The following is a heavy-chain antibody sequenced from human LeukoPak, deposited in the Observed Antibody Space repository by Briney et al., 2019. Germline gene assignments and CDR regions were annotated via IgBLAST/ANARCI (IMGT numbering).Heavy chain of an antibody. J-gene: IGHJ4*02. CDR3: ARDPIAAAGRFDY. CDR1: GGTFSSYA. Sequence: GASVKVSCKASGGTFSSYAISWVRQAPGQGLEWMGRIIPILGIANYAQKFQGRVTITADKSTSTAYMELSSLRSEDTAVYYCARDPIAAAGRFDYWGQGTLVTVSS. CDR2: IIPILGIA. D-gene: IGHD6-13*01. V-gene: IGHV1-69*04.